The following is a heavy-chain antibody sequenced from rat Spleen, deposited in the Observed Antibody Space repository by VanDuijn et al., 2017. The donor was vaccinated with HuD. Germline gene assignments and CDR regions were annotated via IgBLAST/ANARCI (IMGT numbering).Heavy chain of an antibody. Sequence: EVQLVESGGGLVQPGRSMKLSCAASGFTFSNYDMAWVRQAPKKGLEWVAYVSYDGGNTYHRNSVTGRFTISRDNAKSTLYLQMDSLRSEDTATYYCATVGPDWEFGYWGQGVMVTVSS. V-gene: IGHV5-25*01. CDR2: VSYDGGNT. CDR3: ATVGPDWEFGY. D-gene: IGHD5-1*01. CDR1: GFTFSNYD. J-gene: IGHJ2*01.